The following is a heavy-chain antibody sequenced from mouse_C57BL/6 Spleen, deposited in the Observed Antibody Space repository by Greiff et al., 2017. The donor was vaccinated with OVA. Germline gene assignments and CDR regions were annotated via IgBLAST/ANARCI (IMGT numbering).Heavy chain of an antibody. V-gene: IGHV1-69*01. J-gene: IGHJ3*01. Sequence: VQLQQSGAELVMPGASVKLSCKASGYTFTSYWMHWVKQRPGQGLEWIGEIDPSDSYTNYNQKFKGKSTLTVDKSSSTAYMQLSSLTSEDSAVYYCARNLLGGTSGGFAYWGQGTLVTVSA. CDR3: ARNLLGGTSGGFAY. CDR2: IDPSDSYT. D-gene: IGHD2-10*01. CDR1: GYTFTSYW.